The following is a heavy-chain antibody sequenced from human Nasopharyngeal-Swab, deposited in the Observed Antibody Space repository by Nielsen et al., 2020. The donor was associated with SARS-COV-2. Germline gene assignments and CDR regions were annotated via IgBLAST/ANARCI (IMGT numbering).Heavy chain of an antibody. Sequence: GESLKISCAASGFTFSSYGMHWVRQAPGQGLEWVAVISCDGSNKYYADSVKGRFTISRDNSKNTLYLQMNSLRAEDTAVYYCAKGGGTTGTVGLDIWGQGTMVTVSS. CDR1: GFTFSSYG. J-gene: IGHJ3*02. D-gene: IGHD1-1*01. V-gene: IGHV3-30*18. CDR2: ISCDGSNK. CDR3: AKGGGTTGTVGLDI.